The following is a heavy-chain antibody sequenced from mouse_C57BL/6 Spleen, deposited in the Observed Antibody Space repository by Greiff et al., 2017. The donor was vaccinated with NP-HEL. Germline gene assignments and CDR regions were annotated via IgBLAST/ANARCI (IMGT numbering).Heavy chain of an antibody. J-gene: IGHJ4*01. CDR1: GYSITSGYY. Sequence: EVKLMESGPGLVKPSQSLSLTCSVTGYSITSGYYWNWIRQFPGNKLEWMGYISYDGSNNYNPSLKNRISITRDTSKNQFFLKLNSVTTEDTATYYCARGGYDESYAMDYWGQGTSVTVSS. V-gene: IGHV3-6*01. CDR3: ARGGYDESYAMDY. D-gene: IGHD2-2*01. CDR2: ISYDGSN.